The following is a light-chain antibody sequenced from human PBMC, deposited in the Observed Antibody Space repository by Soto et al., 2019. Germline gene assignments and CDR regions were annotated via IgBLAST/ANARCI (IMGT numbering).Light chain of an antibody. CDR1: QSVRSN. Sequence: EIVMTQSPATLSVSPGERATLSCRASQSVRSNLAWYKQKPGQAPRLLIYGASTRATGIPARFSGSGSGTEYTLTISSLQSEDFAVYYCQQYYEWPLTFGGGTKVDIK. J-gene: IGKJ4*01. CDR3: QQYYEWPLT. V-gene: IGKV3-15*01. CDR2: GAS.